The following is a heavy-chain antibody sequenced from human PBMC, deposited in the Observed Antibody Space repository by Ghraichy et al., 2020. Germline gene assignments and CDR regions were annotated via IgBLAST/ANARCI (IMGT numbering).Heavy chain of an antibody. J-gene: IGHJ4*02. D-gene: IGHD3-16*01. CDR1: GFTFSSYA. CDR3: AKDRTFMLY. Sequence: LSLTCAASGFTFSSYAMSWVRQAPGKGLEWVSAISGSGGSTYYADSVKGRFTISRDNSKNTLYLQMNSLRAEDTAVYYCAKDRTFMLYGGQGTLVTVSS. V-gene: IGHV3-23*01. CDR2: ISGSGGST.